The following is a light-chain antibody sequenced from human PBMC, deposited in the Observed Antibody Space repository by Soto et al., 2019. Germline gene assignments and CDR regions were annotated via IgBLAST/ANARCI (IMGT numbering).Light chain of an antibody. CDR2: AAS. V-gene: IGKV1-9*01. Sequence: GDRVTITCRASQGISSYLAWYQQKPGKAPNLLIYAASTLQSGVPSRFSGSGSGTEFTLTISSLQPEDFATYYCQQLYSYPITFGQGTRLEIK. CDR1: QGISSY. J-gene: IGKJ5*01. CDR3: QQLYSYPIT.